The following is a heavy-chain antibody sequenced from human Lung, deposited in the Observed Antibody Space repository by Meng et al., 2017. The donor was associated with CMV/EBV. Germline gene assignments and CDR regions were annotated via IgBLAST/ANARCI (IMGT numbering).Heavy chain of an antibody. Sequence: QVQRVQSGAEVKKPGASVKVSCKASGYIFNNYGVSWVRQAPGQGPEWMGWISAYNGNTNYAQNFQGRFTMTTDTSASTAYMELRGLRSDDTVVYYCARGRGNQPLFDFWGQGTLVTVSS. CDR1: GYIFNNYG. D-gene: IGHD2/OR15-2a*01. J-gene: IGHJ4*02. CDR3: ARGRGNQPLFDF. CDR2: ISAYNGNT. V-gene: IGHV1-18*01.